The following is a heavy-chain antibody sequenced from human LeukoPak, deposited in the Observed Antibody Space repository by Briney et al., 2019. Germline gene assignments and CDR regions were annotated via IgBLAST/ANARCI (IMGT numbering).Heavy chain of an antibody. CDR1: GGSISSGDYY. D-gene: IGHD3-3*01. CDR2: IYYSGST. CDR3: ARSTHDFWSGYLFDFDY. J-gene: IGHJ4*02. Sequence: SETLSLTCTVSGGSISSGDYYWSWTRQPPGKGLEWIGYIYYSGSTYYNPSLKSRVTISVDTSKNQFSLKLSSVTAADTAVYYCARSTHDFWSGYLFDFDYWGQGTLVTVSS. V-gene: IGHV4-30-4*01.